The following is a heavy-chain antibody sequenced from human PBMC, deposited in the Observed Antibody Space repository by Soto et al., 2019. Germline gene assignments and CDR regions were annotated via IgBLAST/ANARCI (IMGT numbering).Heavy chain of an antibody. CDR2: ISYDGSNK. J-gene: IGHJ5*02. CDR1: GFIFSNYA. Sequence: QAHLVESGGGVVQPGRSLRLSCAASGFIFSNYAMHWVRRAPGKGLEWVGLISYDGSNKYYADSMKGRFTISRAKAKNTLFLQMTSLRPEDTAVYHCAKEVGDRSAYYYVPNRFDPWGQGTLVTVSS. D-gene: IGHD3-22*01. CDR3: AKEVGDRSAYYYVPNRFDP. V-gene: IGHV3-30*18.